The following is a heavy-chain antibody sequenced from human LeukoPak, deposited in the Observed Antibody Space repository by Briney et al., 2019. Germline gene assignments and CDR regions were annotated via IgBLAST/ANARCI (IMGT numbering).Heavy chain of an antibody. CDR2: IYHSGST. D-gene: IGHD3-22*01. Sequence: SETLSLTCAVAGGSISGTNWWSWVRQPPGKGLEWIGEIYHSGSTNYNPSLKSRGTISGDKSKNQFSLKLTSVTAADTAVYYCARKDDSRGYGTFDYWGRGTLVTVSS. CDR3: ARKDDSRGYGTFDY. V-gene: IGHV4-4*02. CDR1: GGSISGTNW. J-gene: IGHJ4*02.